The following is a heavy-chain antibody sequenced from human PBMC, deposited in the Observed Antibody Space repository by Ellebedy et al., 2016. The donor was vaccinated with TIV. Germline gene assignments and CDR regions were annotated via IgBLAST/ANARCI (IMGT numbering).Heavy chain of an antibody. J-gene: IGHJ4*02. CDR1: GFSFSSYA. CDR2: VSGSGDNT. Sequence: GGSLRLSXAASGFSFSSYAMSWVRQAPGKGLEWVSTVSGSGDNTYVADSVKGRFTISRDNSKNTLYQQMSSLRAEDTAVYYCVKMTQLIQRSFDCWGQGTLVTVSS. V-gene: IGHV3-23*01. D-gene: IGHD1-26*01. CDR3: VKMTQLIQRSFDC.